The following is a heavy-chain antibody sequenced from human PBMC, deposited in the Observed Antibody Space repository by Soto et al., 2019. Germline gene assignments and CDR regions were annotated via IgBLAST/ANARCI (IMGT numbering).Heavy chain of an antibody. Sequence: PSETLSLTCTVSGGSISRYFLTWIRQPPGKGLECIGYIFYTGSTNYNPSLKSRVSISVDTSKSQFSLKLSSVTAADTAVYYCARSLRNDIFDYWGQGTLVTVSS. CDR1: GGSISRYF. J-gene: IGHJ4*02. CDR2: IFYTGST. D-gene: IGHD3-9*01. CDR3: ARSLRNDIFDY. V-gene: IGHV4-59*01.